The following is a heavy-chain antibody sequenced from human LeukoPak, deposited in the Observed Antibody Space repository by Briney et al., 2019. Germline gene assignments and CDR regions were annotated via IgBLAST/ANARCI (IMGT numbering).Heavy chain of an antibody. Sequence: GGSLRLSCAASGFTFSSYAMSWVRQAPGKGLEWVSAISGSGGSTYYADSVKGRFTISRDNSKNTLYLQMNSLRAEDTAVYYCAKDANYYDSSGYYSPPPFFDYWGQGTLVTVSS. J-gene: IGHJ4*02. D-gene: IGHD3-22*01. CDR3: AKDANYYDSSGYYSPPPFFDY. V-gene: IGHV3-23*01. CDR1: GFTFSSYA. CDR2: ISGSGGST.